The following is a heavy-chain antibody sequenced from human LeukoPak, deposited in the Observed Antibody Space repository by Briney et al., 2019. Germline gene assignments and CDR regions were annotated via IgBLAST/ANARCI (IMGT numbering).Heavy chain of an antibody. V-gene: IGHV3-23*01. CDR3: AKDAYYDSSGYHFDY. Sequence: PGGSLRLSCAASGFTFSGYAMSWVRQAPGKGLEWVSAISGSGGSTYYADSVKGRFTISRDNSKNTLYLQMNSLRAEDTAVYYCAKDAYYDSSGYHFDYWGQGTLVTVSS. CDR1: GFTFSGYA. CDR2: ISGSGGST. J-gene: IGHJ4*02. D-gene: IGHD3-22*01.